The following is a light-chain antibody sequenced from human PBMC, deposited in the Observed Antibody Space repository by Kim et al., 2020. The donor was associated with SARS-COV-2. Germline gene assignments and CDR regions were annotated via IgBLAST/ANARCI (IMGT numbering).Light chain of an antibody. J-gene: IGLJ3*02. CDR2: GKN. CDR1: SLRSDF. V-gene: IGLV3-19*01. CDR3: NSRESSANHWM. Sequence: LGQAVRITCQGDSLRSDFASWYQQKPGQAPVLVFYGKNNRPSGIPDRFSGSYSGNTASLTITAAQAEDEADYYCNSRESSANHWMFGGGTQLTVL.